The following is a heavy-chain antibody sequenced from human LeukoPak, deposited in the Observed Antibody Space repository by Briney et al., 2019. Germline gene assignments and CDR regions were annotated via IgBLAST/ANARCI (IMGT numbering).Heavy chain of an antibody. V-gene: IGHV3-9*01. CDR1: GFTFDDYA. CDR2: ISWNSGSI. J-gene: IGHJ3*02. D-gene: IGHD6-19*01. Sequence: GRSLRLSCAASGFTFDDYAMHWVRQAPGKGLEWVSGISWNSGSIGYADSVKGRFTISRDNAKNSLYLQMNSLRAEDTALYYCAKDLSSGWYGDAFDIWGQGTMVTVFS. CDR3: AKDLSSGWYGDAFDI.